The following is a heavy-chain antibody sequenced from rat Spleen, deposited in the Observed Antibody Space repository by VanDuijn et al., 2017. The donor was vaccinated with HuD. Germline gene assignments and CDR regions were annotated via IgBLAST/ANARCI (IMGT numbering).Heavy chain of an antibody. Sequence: EVQLVESGGGLVQPGRSMKLSCVASGFTFSTYGMAWVRQAPGKGLEWVASITNTGGSTYYPDSVKGRFTISRDNAKSTLYLQMNSLRSEDTATYYCTRALNIYFDYWGQGTLVTVSS. CDR2: ITNTGGST. CDR3: TRALNIYFDY. V-gene: IGHV5-31*01. CDR1: GFTFSTYG. D-gene: IGHD1-2*01. J-gene: IGHJ3*01.